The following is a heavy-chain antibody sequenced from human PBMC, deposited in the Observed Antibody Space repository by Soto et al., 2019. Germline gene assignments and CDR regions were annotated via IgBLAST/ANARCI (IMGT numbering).Heavy chain of an antibody. CDR3: ARDLFEYYYGMDV. J-gene: IGHJ6*02. CDR1: GGSINSTTYY. Sequence: SETLSLTCTVSGGSINSTTYYWGWIRQSPGKGLEWIGNIYYSGKTYYNPSLKSRVTISVDKSKNQFSLKLSSVTAADTAVYYCARDLFEYYYGMDVWGQGTTVTVSS. CDR2: IYYSGKT. D-gene: IGHD2-21*01. V-gene: IGHV4-39*07.